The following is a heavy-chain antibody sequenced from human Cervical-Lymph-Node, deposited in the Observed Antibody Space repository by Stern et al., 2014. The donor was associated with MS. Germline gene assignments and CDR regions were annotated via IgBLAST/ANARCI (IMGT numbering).Heavy chain of an antibody. V-gene: IGHV3-30*04. CDR1: GFTFSRYA. CDR3: ARDRLDGDYVYYYGLDV. CDR2: ISYDGSNK. D-gene: IGHD4-17*01. J-gene: IGHJ6*02. Sequence: QLVESGGGVVRPGRSLRLSCATSGFTFSRYAVLWVRQAPGKGLEWVAAISYDGSNKFYGASVKGRFPISRDNSKNTLFLQMNNLRPEDSGVYHCARDRLDGDYVYYYGLDVWGQGTTVTVSS.